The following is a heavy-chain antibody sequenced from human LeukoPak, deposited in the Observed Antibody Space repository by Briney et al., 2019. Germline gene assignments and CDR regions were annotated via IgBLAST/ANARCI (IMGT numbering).Heavy chain of an antibody. D-gene: IGHD2-15*01. CDR3: AKDGGRYCSGGSCYWGDAFDI. J-gene: IGHJ3*02. CDR1: GFSFSSYS. CDR2: ISGSGGST. Sequence: GGSLRLSCAASGFSFSSYSMNWVRQAPGKGLEWVSAISGSGGSTYYADSVKGRFTISRDNSKNTLYLQMNSLRAEDTAVYYCAKDGGRYCSGGSCYWGDAFDIWGQGTMVTVSS. V-gene: IGHV3-23*01.